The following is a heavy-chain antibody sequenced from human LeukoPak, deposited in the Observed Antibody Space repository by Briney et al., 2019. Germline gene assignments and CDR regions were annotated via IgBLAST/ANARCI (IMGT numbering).Heavy chain of an antibody. CDR1: GYTFTSYG. D-gene: IGHD3-22*01. Sequence: ASVKVSCKASGYTFTSYGISWVRQAPGQGLEWMGGIIPIFGTANYAQKFQGRVTITADESTSTAYMELSSLRSEDTAVYYCARARADYYYDSSGYFVYWGQGTLVTVSS. V-gene: IGHV1-69*13. J-gene: IGHJ4*02. CDR2: IIPIFGTA. CDR3: ARARADYYYDSSGYFVY.